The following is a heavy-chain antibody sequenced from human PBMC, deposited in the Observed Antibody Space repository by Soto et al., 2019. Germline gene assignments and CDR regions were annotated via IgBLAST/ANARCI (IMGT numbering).Heavy chain of an antibody. J-gene: IGHJ6*02. CDR2: IYPGDSDT. CDR3: ARDLWGYCGTDCYPLDV. V-gene: IGHV5-51*01. D-gene: IGHD2-21*02. CDR1: GYSFIDYW. Sequence: PGESLKISCQGSGYSFIDYWIGWVRQVPGKGLEWMGVIYPGDSDTRYSPSFQGHVTILADKSIRTAYLQWSTLKASDTAVYYCARDLWGYCGTDCYPLDVWGQGTTVTVSS.